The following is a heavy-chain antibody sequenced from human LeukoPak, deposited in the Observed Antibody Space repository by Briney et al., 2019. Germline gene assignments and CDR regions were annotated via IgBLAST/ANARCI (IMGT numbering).Heavy chain of an antibody. V-gene: IGHV3-53*01. CDR3: ARVRPPLVGGNSGGAFDI. D-gene: IGHD4-23*01. J-gene: IGHJ3*02. Sequence: RPGGSLRLSCAASGFTVSSNYMSWVRQAPGKGLEWVSVIYSGGSTYYADSVKGRFTISRDNSKNTLYLQMNSLRAEDTAVYYCARVRPPLVGGNSGGAFDIWCQGTMVTVSS. CDR1: GFTVSSNY. CDR2: IYSGGST.